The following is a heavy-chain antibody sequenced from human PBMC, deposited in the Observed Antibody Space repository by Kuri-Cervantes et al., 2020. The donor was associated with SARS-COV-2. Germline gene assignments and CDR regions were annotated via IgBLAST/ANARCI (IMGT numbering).Heavy chain of an antibody. CDR1: GFTFSSYW. D-gene: IGHD5-12*01. V-gene: IGHV3-48*04. J-gene: IGHJ4*02. CDR3: ARRNIVAHYYYFDY. CDR2: ISGSSRNT. Sequence: GESLKISCAASGFTFSSYWMSWVRQAPGKGLEWVSYISGSSRNTNYADSVKGRFTISRDNVKISLSLQMNSLSVEDTGVYYCARRNIVAHYYYFDYWGQGTLVPSPQ.